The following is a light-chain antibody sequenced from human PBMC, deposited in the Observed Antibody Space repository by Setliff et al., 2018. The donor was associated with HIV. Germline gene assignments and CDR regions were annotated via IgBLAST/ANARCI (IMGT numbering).Light chain of an antibody. CDR2: DVR. CDR3: RSYAGTSTYI. J-gene: IGLJ1*01. Sequence: QSALAQPRSVSGSPGQSVTFSCTGSSSDVGAYNYVSWYQQHPGRAPKLIIYDVRKRPSGVPDRFSGSKSGDTASLTISGLQSEDEADYFCRSYAGTSTYIFGTGTKVTIL. CDR1: SSDVGAYNY. V-gene: IGLV2-11*01.